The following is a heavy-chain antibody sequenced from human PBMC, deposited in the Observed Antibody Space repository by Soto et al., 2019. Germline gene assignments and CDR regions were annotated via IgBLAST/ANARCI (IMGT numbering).Heavy chain of an antibody. D-gene: IGHD3-22*01. CDR2: IWYDGSNK. V-gene: IGHV3-33*01. CDR3: ARDLAVRLGGYQKYGDY. J-gene: IGHJ4*02. Sequence: QVQLVESGGGVVQPGRSLRLSCAASGFTFSSYGMHWVRQAPGKGLEWVAVIWYDGSNKYYADSVKGRFTISRDNSKNXXYLQMDSLGAEDTAVYYCARDLAVRLGGYQKYGDYWGQGTLVAVAS. CDR1: GFTFSSYG.